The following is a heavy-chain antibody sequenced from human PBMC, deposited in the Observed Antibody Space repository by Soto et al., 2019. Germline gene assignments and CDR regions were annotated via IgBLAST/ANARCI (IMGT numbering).Heavy chain of an antibody. CDR2: ISYDGSNK. Sequence: SLRLSCAASGFTFSSYGMHWVRQAAGKRLEWVAVISYDGSNKYYADSVKGRFTISRDNSKNTLYLQMNSLRAEDTAVYYCAKGAAGELPDDAFDIWGQGTMVTVSS. D-gene: IGHD1-26*01. CDR3: AKGAAGELPDDAFDI. J-gene: IGHJ3*02. CDR1: GFTFSSYG. V-gene: IGHV3-30*18.